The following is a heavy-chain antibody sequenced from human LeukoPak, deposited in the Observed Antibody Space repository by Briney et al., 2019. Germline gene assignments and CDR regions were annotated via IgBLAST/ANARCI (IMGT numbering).Heavy chain of an antibody. V-gene: IGHV3-7*03. J-gene: IGHJ1*01. CDR3: ARDPGDSSGYYYDPEYFQH. Sequence: PGGSLRLSCAASGFTFSYTWMTWVRQAPGKGLEWVASIREDGSQKSAVDSVRGRFSISRDNAKNSVYLQMDSLRAEDTAVYYCARDPGDSSGYYYDPEYFQHWGQGTLVTVSS. D-gene: IGHD3-22*01. CDR1: GFTFSYTW. CDR2: IREDGSQK.